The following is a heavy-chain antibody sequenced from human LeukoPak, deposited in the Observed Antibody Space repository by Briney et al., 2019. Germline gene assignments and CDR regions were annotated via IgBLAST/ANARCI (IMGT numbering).Heavy chain of an antibody. CDR2: IYYSGST. V-gene: IGHV4-39*07. CDR3: ARGTAYYYGSENYFDY. J-gene: IGHJ4*02. CDR1: GGSISSSSYY. D-gene: IGHD3-10*01. Sequence: SETLSLTCTVSGGSISSSSYYWGWIRQPPGKGLEWIGSIYYSGSTYYNPSLKSRVTISVDTSKNQFSLKLSSVTAADTAVYYCARGTAYYYGSENYFDYWGQGTLVTVSS.